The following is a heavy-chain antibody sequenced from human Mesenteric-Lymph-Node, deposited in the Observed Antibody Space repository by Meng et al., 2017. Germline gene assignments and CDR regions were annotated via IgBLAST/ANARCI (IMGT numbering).Heavy chain of an antibody. J-gene: IGHJ4*02. CDR1: GFTFSSYW. CDR3: AREHLGAFSSGWTLFDY. Sequence: GESLKISCAASGFTFSSYWMHWVRQAPGKGLVWVSRINSDGSSTSYADSVKGRFTISRDNAKNTLYLQMNSLRAEDTAVYYCAREHLGAFSSGWTLFDYWGQGTLVTVSS. D-gene: IGHD6-19*01. V-gene: IGHV3-74*01. CDR2: INSDGSST.